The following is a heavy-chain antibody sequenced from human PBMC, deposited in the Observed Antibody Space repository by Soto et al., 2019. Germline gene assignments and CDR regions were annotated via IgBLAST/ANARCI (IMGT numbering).Heavy chain of an antibody. Sequence: PGGSLRLSCAASGFTFSSYSMNWVRQAPGKGLEWVSSISSSSSHIYYADSVKGRFTISRDNAKNSLYLQMNSLRAEDTAVYYCARDEAAVTPKDPFDIWGQGKMVTV. J-gene: IGHJ3*02. CDR2: ISSSSSHI. V-gene: IGHV3-21*01. CDR1: GFTFSSYS. CDR3: ARDEAAVTPKDPFDI. D-gene: IGHD6-13*01.